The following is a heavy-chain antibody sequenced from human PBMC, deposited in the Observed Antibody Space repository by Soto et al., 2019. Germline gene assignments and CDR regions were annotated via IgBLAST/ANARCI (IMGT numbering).Heavy chain of an antibody. D-gene: IGHD6-13*01. J-gene: IGHJ4*02. CDR3: AKVVEQQLVRCGLDC. V-gene: IGHV3-30*18. Sequence: QVQLVESGGGVVQPGTSLRLSCAASGFTFSNYGMHWVRQAPGKGLDCVASILSDGSSKYYADSVKGRFTISRDNSKNTLNLEMNSLRVEDTAVYYCAKVVEQQLVRCGLDCWGQGTLVTVSS. CDR1: GFTFSNYG. CDR2: ILSDGSSK.